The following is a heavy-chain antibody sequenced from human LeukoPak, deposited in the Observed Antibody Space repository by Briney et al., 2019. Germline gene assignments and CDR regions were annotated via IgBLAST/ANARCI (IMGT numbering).Heavy chain of an antibody. J-gene: IGHJ4*02. CDR2: ISGSGGST. Sequence: GGSLRLSCAASGFTFSSYAMSCVRQAPGKGLEWVSAISGSGGSTYYADSVKGRFTIPRDNSKNTLSLQMNSLKVGDTALYYCAKELWEGSGYVDYWGQGILVTVSS. CDR3: AKELWEGSGYVDY. V-gene: IGHV3-23*01. D-gene: IGHD3-3*01. CDR1: GFTFSSYA.